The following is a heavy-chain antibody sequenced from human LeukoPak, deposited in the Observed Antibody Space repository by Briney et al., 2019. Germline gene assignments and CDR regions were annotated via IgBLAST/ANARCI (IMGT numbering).Heavy chain of an antibody. Sequence: GGSLRLSCAASGFTFSSYSMNWVRQAPGKGLEWVSSISSSSSYIYYADSVKGRFTISRDNAKNSLYLQMNSLRAEDTAVYYCARAGGSGSYFPKNYYYMDVWGKGTTVTVSS. V-gene: IGHV3-21*01. CDR1: GFTFSSYS. CDR3: ARAGGSGSYFPKNYYYMDV. D-gene: IGHD3-10*01. CDR2: ISSSSSYI. J-gene: IGHJ6*03.